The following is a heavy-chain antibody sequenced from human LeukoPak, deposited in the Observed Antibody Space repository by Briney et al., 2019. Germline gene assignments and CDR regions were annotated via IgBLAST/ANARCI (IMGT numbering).Heavy chain of an antibody. J-gene: IGHJ4*02. Sequence: PSETLSLTCAVYGGSFSGYYWSWIRQPPGKGLEWIGEINHSGSTNYNPSLKSRVTISVDTSKNQFSLKLSSVTAADTAVYYCAGDSEMATIPLGYWGQGTLVTVSS. V-gene: IGHV4-34*01. D-gene: IGHD5-24*01. CDR3: AGDSEMATIPLGY. CDR1: GGSFSGYY. CDR2: INHSGST.